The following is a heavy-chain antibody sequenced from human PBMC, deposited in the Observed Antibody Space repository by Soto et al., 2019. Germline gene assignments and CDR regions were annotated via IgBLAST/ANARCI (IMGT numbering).Heavy chain of an antibody. Sequence: QVQLVESGGGVVQPGRSLRLSCAASGFTFSSYGMHWVRQAPGKGLEWVAVISYDGSSKYYADSVKGRFTISRDNSKNTLYLQMNSLRAEDTAVYYCARSPYNVSYLAYFDYWGQGTLVTVSS. J-gene: IGHJ4*02. CDR2: ISYDGSSK. V-gene: IGHV3-30*03. CDR3: ARSPYNVSYLAYFDY. CDR1: GFTFSSYG. D-gene: IGHD1-26*01.